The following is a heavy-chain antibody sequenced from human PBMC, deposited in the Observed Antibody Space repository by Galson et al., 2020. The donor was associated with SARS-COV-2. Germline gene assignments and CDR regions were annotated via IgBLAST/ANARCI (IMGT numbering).Heavy chain of an antibody. CDR1: GGSISSGGYS. Sequence: SETLSLTCAVAGGSISSGGYSWSWIRQPPGKALEWIGYIYQSGRTHYNPSFKSRVTMSVDKPENQFSLKVTSVTSADTAVYYCARERCSGGHCRFDFWGQGTLVTVSS. CDR3: ARERCSGGHCRFDF. CDR2: IYQSGRT. D-gene: IGHD2-15*01. V-gene: IGHV4-30-2*01. J-gene: IGHJ4*02.